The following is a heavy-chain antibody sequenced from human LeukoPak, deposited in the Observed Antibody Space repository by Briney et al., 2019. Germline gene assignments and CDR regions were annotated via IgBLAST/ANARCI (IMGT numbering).Heavy chain of an antibody. CDR1: SGSVSSYY. V-gene: IGHV4-4*07. CDR3: ARDRYYGSGSYALDY. CDR2: IYTSGST. D-gene: IGHD3-10*01. J-gene: IGHJ4*02. Sequence: SETLSLTCTVSSGSVSSYYWSWIRQPAGKGLEWIGRIYTSGSTNYNPSLKSRVTMSVDTSKNQFSLKLSSVTAADTAVYYCARDRYYGSGSYALDYWGQGTLVTVSS.